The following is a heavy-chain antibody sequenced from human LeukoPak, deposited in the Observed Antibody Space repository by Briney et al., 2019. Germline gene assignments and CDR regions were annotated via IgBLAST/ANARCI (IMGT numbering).Heavy chain of an antibody. CDR1: GFTFSGYY. D-gene: IGHD6-13*01. V-gene: IGHV3-11*04. CDR2: ISSSGSTI. Sequence: GGSLRLSCAASGFTFSGYYMSWIRQAPGKGLEWVSYISSSGSTIYYADSVKGRFTISRDNAKNSLYLQMNSLRAEDTAVYYCASESYSSSWPRGGNWFDPWGQGTLVTVSS. J-gene: IGHJ5*02. CDR3: ASESYSSSWPRGGNWFDP.